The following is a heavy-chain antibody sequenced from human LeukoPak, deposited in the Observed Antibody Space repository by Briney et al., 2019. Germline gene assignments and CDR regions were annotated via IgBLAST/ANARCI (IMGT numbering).Heavy chain of an antibody. Sequence: AETLSLTCTVSGGSASSYYWSWIRQPPGKRLEWIGYIYYSGSTNHNPSLKSRVTISLDTSKNQFSLKLSSVTAADTAVYYCARHGGLVRGFSDAFDIWGQGTTVTVSS. J-gene: IGHJ3*02. V-gene: IGHV4-59*08. D-gene: IGHD3-10*01. CDR3: ARHGGLVRGFSDAFDI. CDR2: IYYSGST. CDR1: GGSASSYY.